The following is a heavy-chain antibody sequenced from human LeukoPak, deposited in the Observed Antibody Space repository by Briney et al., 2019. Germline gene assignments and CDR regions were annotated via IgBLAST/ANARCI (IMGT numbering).Heavy chain of an antibody. CDR1: GFTFSSYG. D-gene: IGHD6-19*01. J-gene: IGHJ3*02. V-gene: IGHV3-30*18. Sequence: PGGSLRLSCAASGFTFSSYGMHWVRQAPGKGLEWVAVISYDGSNKYYADSVKGRFTFSRDNSKNTLYLQMNSLRAEDTALYYCAKDISSSGWYPCAFDIWGQGTMVTVSS. CDR2: ISYDGSNK. CDR3: AKDISSSGWYPCAFDI.